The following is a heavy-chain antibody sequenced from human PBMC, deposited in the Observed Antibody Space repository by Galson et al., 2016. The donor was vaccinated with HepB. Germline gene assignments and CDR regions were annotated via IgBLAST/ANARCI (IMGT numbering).Heavy chain of an antibody. Sequence: SLRLSCAAYEYTFGDYALTWFRQAPGKGLEWVGFIRGKADGGTTEYASSVKGRFTISRDDSETIAYLQMNSLKTEDTAVYYCRSFGGVRDCWGRGTLVTVSS. CDR1: EYTFGDYA. CDR3: RSFGGVRDC. V-gene: IGHV3-49*03. CDR2: IRGKADGGTT. J-gene: IGHJ4*02. D-gene: IGHD3-16*01.